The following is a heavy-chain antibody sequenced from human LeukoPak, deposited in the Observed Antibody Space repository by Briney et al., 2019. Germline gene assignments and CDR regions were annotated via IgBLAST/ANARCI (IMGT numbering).Heavy chain of an antibody. D-gene: IGHD3-10*01. CDR1: GFTFSSYA. V-gene: IGHV3-23*01. Sequence: GGSLRLSCAASGFTFSSYAMSWVRQAPGKGLEWVSAISGSGGSTYYADSVKGRFTISRDNSKNTLYLQMNSLRAEGMAVYYCAKSASMVRGVIALYYYYYGMDVWGQGTTVTVSS. CDR3: AKSASMVRGVIALYYYYYGMDV. CDR2: ISGSGGST. J-gene: IGHJ6*02.